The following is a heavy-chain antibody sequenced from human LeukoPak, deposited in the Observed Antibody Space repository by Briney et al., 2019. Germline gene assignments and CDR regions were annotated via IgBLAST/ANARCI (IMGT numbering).Heavy chain of an antibody. V-gene: IGHV3-11*01. J-gene: IGHJ4*02. CDR2: ISSSGSTI. CDR3: AKGASPLVAVAGLLFDY. Sequence: VKPGGSLRLSCAASGFAFSDYYMSWIRQAPGKGLEWVSYISSSGSTIYYADSVKGRFTISRDNAKNSLYLQMNSLRAEDTAVYYCAKGASPLVAVAGLLFDYWGQGTQVTVSS. D-gene: IGHD6-13*01. CDR1: GFAFSDYY.